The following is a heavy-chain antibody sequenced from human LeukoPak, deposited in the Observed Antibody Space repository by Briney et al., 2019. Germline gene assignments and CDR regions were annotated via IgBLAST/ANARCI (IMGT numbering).Heavy chain of an antibody. V-gene: IGHV3-30*02. CDR3: ANGFGEFNYYYYYMDL. Sequence: GGSLRLSCAASGFTFSIYGMHWVRQAPGKGLEWVAFIRFDGSNKYYADSVKGRFAISRDNSRDTLFLQMNSLRPEDTAAYYCANGFGEFNYYYYYMDLWGKGTTVTVSS. CDR1: GFTFSIYG. CDR2: IRFDGSNK. D-gene: IGHD3-10*01. J-gene: IGHJ6*03.